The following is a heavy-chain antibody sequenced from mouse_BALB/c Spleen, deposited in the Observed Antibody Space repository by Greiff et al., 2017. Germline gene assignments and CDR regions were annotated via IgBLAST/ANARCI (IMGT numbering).Heavy chain of an antibody. V-gene: IGHV5-12-1*01. D-gene: IGHD2-10*01. CDR3: ARSYYGKGDYFDY. CDR2: ISSGGGST. Sequence: EVKLMESGGGLVKPGGSLKLSCAASGFAFSSYDMSWVRQTPEKRLEWVAYISSGGGSTYYPDTVKGRFTISRDNAKNTLYLQMSSLKSEDTAMYYCARSYYGKGDYFDYWGQGTTLTVSS. J-gene: IGHJ2*01. CDR1: GFAFSSYD.